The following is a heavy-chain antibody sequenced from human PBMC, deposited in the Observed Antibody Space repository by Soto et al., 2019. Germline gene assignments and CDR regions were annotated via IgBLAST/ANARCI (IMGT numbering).Heavy chain of an antibody. CDR2: IIPIFGTA. D-gene: IGHD6-13*01. Sequence: QVQLVQSGAEVKKPGSSVKVSCKASGGTFSSYAISWVRQAPGQGLEWMGGIIPIFGTANYAQKFQGRVTITADESTSTAYMELSSLGSEDTAVYYCARDGGIAAAGTVGLLSAFDIWGQGTMVTVSS. CDR1: GGTFSSYA. CDR3: ARDGGIAAAGTVGLLSAFDI. V-gene: IGHV1-69*01. J-gene: IGHJ3*02.